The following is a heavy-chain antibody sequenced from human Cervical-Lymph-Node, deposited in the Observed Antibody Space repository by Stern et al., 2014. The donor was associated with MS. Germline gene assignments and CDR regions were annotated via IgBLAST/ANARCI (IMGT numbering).Heavy chain of an antibody. Sequence: EVQLGESGAELKKPGESLKISCQTSGYNFISHWIAWVRQVPGKGLEWIGIIYPGDSDVRCSPSFQGHVTISVDKSITTAYLQWNSLKASYTAVYYCARWSVACDYWGQGALITVSS. J-gene: IGHJ4*02. CDR3: ARWSVACDY. CDR1: GYNFISHW. V-gene: IGHV5-51*03. CDR2: IYPGDSDV. D-gene: IGHD2-21*01.